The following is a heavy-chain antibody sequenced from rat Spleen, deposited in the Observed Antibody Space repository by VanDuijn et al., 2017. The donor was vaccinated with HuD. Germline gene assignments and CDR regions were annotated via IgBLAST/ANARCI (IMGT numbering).Heavy chain of an antibody. Sequence: EVQLVESGGGLVQPGRSLKLSCAASGFTFSDYAMAWVRQAPKKGLEWVTTIIYNGRTTYYRDSVKGRFTISRDNAKSTLDLQMNSLRSEDTAIYYCTRRHVVPYVMDAWGQGASVTVSS. D-gene: IGHD1-1*01. CDR2: IIYNGRTT. CDR3: TRRHVVPYVMDA. J-gene: IGHJ4*01. V-gene: IGHV5-17*01. CDR1: GFTFSDYA.